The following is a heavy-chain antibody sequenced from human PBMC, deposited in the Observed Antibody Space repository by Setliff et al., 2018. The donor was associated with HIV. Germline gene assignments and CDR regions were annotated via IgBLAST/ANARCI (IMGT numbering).Heavy chain of an antibody. V-gene: IGHV1-69*02. Sequence: GASVKVSCKASSSTFNSHTINWVRQAPGQGLDWMGRIIPILGVANYAQRFQGKVTITADKSTSTAYMELTSLRLDDTAMYYCVRGVQSPPHYSYYYMDVWGEGTMVTVSS. CDR1: SSTFNSHT. D-gene: IGHD3-3*01. CDR2: IIPILGVA. J-gene: IGHJ6*03. CDR3: VRGVQSPPHYSYYYMDV.